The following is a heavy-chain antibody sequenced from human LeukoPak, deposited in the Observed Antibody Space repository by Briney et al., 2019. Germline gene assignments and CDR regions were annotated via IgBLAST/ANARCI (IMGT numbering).Heavy chain of an antibody. D-gene: IGHD3-10*01. CDR3: ATEGKMVRGLYTDY. V-gene: IGHV1-24*01. Sequence: ASVKVSCKVSGYTLTELSMHWVRQAPGKGLDWMGRFDPEDGETIYAQKFQGRVTMTADTSADTAYMELSSLRSEDTAVYYCATEGKMVRGLYTDYWGQGTLVTVSS. CDR2: FDPEDGET. CDR1: GYTLTELS. J-gene: IGHJ4*02.